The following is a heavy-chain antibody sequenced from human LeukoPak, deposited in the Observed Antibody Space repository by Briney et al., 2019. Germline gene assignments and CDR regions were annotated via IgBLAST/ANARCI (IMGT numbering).Heavy chain of an antibody. V-gene: IGHV3-20*04. CDR1: GFNVSSNY. Sequence: GGSLRLSCAASGFNVSSNYMSWVRQAPGKGLEWVSGINWNGSGAGYADSVKGRFTISRDNAKNSLYLQMNSLKAEDTALFYCARYLRKLYGRGGDYYFYMDVWGKGTTVTVSS. CDR3: ARYLRKLYGRGGDYYFYMDV. D-gene: IGHD4-17*01. CDR2: INWNGSGA. J-gene: IGHJ6*03.